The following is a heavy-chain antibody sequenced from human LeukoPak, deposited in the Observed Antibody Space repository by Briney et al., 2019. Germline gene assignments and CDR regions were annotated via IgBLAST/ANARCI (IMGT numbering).Heavy chain of an antibody. V-gene: IGHV3-48*03. CDR3: ASYDDSSGYYYPPFDY. J-gene: IGHJ4*02. D-gene: IGHD3-22*01. CDR1: GFTFSSYE. CDR2: ISSSGSTI. Sequence: GGSLRLSCAASGFTFSSYEMNWVRQAPGKGLEWVSYISSSGSTIYYADSVKGRFTISRDNAKNSLYLQMNSLRAEDTAVYYCASYDDSSGYYYPPFDYWGQGTLVTVSS.